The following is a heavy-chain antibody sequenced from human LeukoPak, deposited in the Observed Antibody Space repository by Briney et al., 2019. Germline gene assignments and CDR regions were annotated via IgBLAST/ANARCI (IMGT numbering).Heavy chain of an antibody. J-gene: IGHJ4*02. Sequence: SETLSLTCAVYGGSFSGYYWSWIRQPPGKGLEWIGEINHSGSTNYNPSLKSRVTKSVDTSKNQFSLKLSSVTAADTAVYYCASDNSGSYSHFDYWGQGTLVTVSS. CDR1: GGSFSGYY. D-gene: IGHD1-26*01. V-gene: IGHV4-34*01. CDR3: ASDNSGSYSHFDY. CDR2: INHSGST.